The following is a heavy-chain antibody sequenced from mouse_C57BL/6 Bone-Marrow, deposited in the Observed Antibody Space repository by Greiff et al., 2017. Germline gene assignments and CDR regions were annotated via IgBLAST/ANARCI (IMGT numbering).Heavy chain of an antibody. V-gene: IGHV1-76*01. CDR2: IYPGSGNT. Sequence: VQRVESGAELVRPGASVKLSCKASGYTFTDYYINWVNQRPGQGLEWIARIYPGSGNTYYNEKFKGKATLTAEKSSSTAYMQLSSLTSEDSAVYFCARIPPVEDYFDYWGQGTTLTVSS. CDR3: ARIPPVEDYFDY. J-gene: IGHJ2*01. CDR1: GYTFTDYY. D-gene: IGHD1-1*01.